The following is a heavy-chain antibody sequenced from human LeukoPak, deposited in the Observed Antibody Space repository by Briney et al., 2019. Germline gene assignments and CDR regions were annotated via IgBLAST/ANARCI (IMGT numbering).Heavy chain of an antibody. J-gene: IGHJ4*02. CDR2: INPNSGGT. D-gene: IGHD5-12*01. Sequence: ASVKVSCKASGCTFTGYYMHWVRQAPGQGLEWMGWINPNSGGTNYAQKFQGRVTMTRDTSISTAYMELSRLRSDDTAVYYCARDSPTKRGYSGYDLDDWGQGTLVTVSS. CDR1: GCTFTGYY. V-gene: IGHV1-2*02. CDR3: ARDSPTKRGYSGYDLDD.